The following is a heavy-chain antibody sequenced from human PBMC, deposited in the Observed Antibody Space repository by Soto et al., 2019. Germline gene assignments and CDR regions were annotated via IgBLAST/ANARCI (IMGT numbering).Heavy chain of an antibody. D-gene: IGHD3-10*01. CDR3: ASDILLWFGELPPRAHDAFDI. V-gene: IGHV4-31*03. CDR2: INYSGST. Sequence: QVQLQESGPGLVKPSQTLSLTCTVSGGSISSGGYFWSWIRQHPGKGLEWIGDINYSGSTYSNPSLKSRVTISVDTSKNQCSLKLSSVTAADTAVYYCASDILLWFGELPPRAHDAFDIWGQGTMVTVSS. J-gene: IGHJ3*02. CDR1: GGSISSGGYF.